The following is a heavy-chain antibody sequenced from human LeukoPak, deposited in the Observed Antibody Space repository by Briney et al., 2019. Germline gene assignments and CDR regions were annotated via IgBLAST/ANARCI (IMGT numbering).Heavy chain of an antibody. D-gene: IGHD3-10*01. CDR2: ISSNGGST. CDR3: ARDKGSGFGELSYNFDY. Sequence: GGSLRLSCAASGFTFGSYAMHWVRQAPGKGLEYVSAISSNGGSTYYANSVKGRFTISRDNSKNTLYLQMGSLRAEDMAVYYCARDKGSGFGELSYNFDYWGQGTLVTVSS. V-gene: IGHV3-64*01. CDR1: GFTFGSYA. J-gene: IGHJ4*02.